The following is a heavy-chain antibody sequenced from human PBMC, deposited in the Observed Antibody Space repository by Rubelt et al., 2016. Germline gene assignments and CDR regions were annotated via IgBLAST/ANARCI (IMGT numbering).Heavy chain of an antibody. CDR1: GGSISSYF. V-gene: IGHV4-59*01. CDR3: ARDGADYGDYDFAY. D-gene: IGHD4-17*01. Sequence: QVQLQESGPGLVKPSETLSLTCAVSGGSISSYFWNWIRQPPGKGLEWIGYIYDSGRTNYNPSLKSRVTISVDTSKSQFSLRLSSATAADTAVYYCARDGADYGDYDFAYWGQGTLVTGSS. CDR2: IYDSGRT. J-gene: IGHJ4*02.